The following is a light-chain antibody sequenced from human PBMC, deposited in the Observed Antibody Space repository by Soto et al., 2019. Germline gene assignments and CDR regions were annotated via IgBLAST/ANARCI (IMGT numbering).Light chain of an antibody. CDR1: RSVDSH. CDR3: QETNYHT. CDR2: EAS. V-gene: IGKV3-11*01. J-gene: IGKJ2*01. Sequence: EVVLTQSPATLSLSPGETATLSCRASRSVDSHLAWYQHKPGQAPRLLIFEASTRATGVPARFSGSGSGTHFTLTISSLQPDDLATYYCQETNYHTFGQGTKLEIK.